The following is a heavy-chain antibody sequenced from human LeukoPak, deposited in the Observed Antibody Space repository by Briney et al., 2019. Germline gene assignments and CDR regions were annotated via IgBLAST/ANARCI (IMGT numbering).Heavy chain of an antibody. CDR2: INAGNGNT. D-gene: IGHD5-24*01. Sequence: GASVKVSCKASGYTFNTYFMHWVRQAPGQRLEWMGWINAGNGNTRYSQRFQGRVTITRDTSASTAYMELSSLTSEDTAVYYCARGRWSATTASYYLDFWGQGTLVTVSS. CDR1: GYTFNTYF. J-gene: IGHJ4*02. CDR3: ARGRWSATTASYYLDF. V-gene: IGHV1-3*01.